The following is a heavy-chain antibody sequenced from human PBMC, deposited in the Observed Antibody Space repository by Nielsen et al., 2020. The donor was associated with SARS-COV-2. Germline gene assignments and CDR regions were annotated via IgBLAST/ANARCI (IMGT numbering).Heavy chain of an antibody. CDR2: IYSGGST. J-gene: IGHJ4*02. V-gene: IGHV3-53*01. D-gene: IGHD5-12*01. CDR3: AGGYAGFDY. CDR1: GFTVSSNY. Sequence: GESLKISCAASGFTVSSNYMSWVRQAPGKGLEWVSVIYSGGSTYYADSVKGRFTISRDNSKNTLYLQMNRLRAEDTAVYYCAGGYAGFDYWGQGTLVTVSS.